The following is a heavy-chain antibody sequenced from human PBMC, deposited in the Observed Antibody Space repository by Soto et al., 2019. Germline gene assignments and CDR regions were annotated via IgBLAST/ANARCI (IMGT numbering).Heavy chain of an antibody. D-gene: IGHD6-19*01. CDR3: ARRPGYSSGWFAD. CDR2: IKQDGSEK. V-gene: IGHV3-7*01. Sequence: EVQLVESGGGLVQPGGSLRLSCAASGFTFSTYWMSWVRQAPGKGLEWLANIKQDGSEKYYVDSVKGRFTVSRDNANNSLYLQMNSLRAEDTAVYHCARRPGYSSGWFADWGQGTLVTVS. CDR1: GFTFSTYW. J-gene: IGHJ4*02.